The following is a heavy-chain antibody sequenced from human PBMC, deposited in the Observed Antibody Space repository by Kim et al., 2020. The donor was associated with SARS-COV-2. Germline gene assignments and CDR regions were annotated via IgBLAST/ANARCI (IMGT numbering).Heavy chain of an antibody. CDR2: IYYSGST. D-gene: IGHD2-2*01. Sequence: SETLSLTCTVSGGSISSSSYYWGWIRQPPGKGLEWIGSIYYSGSTYYNPSLKSRVTISVDTSKNQFSLKLSSVTAADTAVYYCATYLVIQDIVVVPAAYYFDYWGQGTLVTVSS. CDR1: GGSISSSSYY. CDR3: ATYLVIQDIVVVPAAYYFDY. V-gene: IGHV4-39*01. J-gene: IGHJ4*02.